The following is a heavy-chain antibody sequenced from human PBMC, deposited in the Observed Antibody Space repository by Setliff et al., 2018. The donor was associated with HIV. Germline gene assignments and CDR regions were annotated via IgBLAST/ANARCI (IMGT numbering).Heavy chain of an antibody. Sequence: TSETLSLTCTVSGGSISSGSYFWTWIRQPAGKGLEWIGRIYTSGSTNYNPSLKSRVTISVDTSKNQFSLKLSSVTAADTAVYYCARDRSSGWSKDWFDTWGQGILVTVSS. CDR2: IYTSGST. CDR3: ARDRSSGWSKDWFDT. J-gene: IGHJ5*02. D-gene: IGHD6-19*01. V-gene: IGHV4-61*02. CDR1: GGSISSGSYF.